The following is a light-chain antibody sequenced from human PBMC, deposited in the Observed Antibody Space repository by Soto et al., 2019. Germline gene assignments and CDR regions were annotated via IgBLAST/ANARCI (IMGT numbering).Light chain of an antibody. CDR3: QQYNLYPYT. CDR2: KAS. Sequence: DTQMTRSPSTLSASVVDRVPISCRASQSISSWLAWYQQKPGKAPKLLIYKASTLKSGVPSRFSGSGSGTEFTLTISSLQTDDFATYYCQQYNLYPYTFGQGTKVDIK. J-gene: IGKJ2*01. CDR1: QSISSW. V-gene: IGKV1-5*03.